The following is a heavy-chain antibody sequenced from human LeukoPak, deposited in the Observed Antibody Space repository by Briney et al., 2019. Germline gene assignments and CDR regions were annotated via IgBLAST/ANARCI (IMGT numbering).Heavy chain of an antibody. CDR1: GGSFSGNK. Sequence: SETLSLTCAVYGGSFSGNKWSWIRQRLRAGLEWRWEINLSGSTNYNPSLKSRVTISVDTSKNQFSLKLSSVTAADTAVYYCARGGAVAVDYWGQGTLVTVSS. D-gene: IGHD6-19*01. V-gene: IGHV4-34*01. CDR3: ARGGAVAVDY. CDR2: INLSGST. J-gene: IGHJ4*02.